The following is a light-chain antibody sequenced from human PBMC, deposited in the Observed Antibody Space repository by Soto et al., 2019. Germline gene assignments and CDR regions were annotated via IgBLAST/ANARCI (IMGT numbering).Light chain of an antibody. Sequence: DIQMTHSPSTLSASVGDRVTITCRASQSISSWLAWYQQKPGKAPKLLIYDASSLQSGVPSRFSRSGYGTEFTLTISSLQTDDFATYYCQQYNSYSKFCKGTKVDI. V-gene: IGKV1-5*01. J-gene: IGKJ1*01. CDR1: QSISSW. CDR2: DAS. CDR3: QQYNSYSK.